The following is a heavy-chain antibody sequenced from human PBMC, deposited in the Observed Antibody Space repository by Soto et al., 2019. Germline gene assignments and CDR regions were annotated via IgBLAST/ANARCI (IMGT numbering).Heavy chain of an antibody. Sequence: TGGSLRLSCAASGFTFDDYAMHWVRQAPGKGLEWVSGISWNSGSIDYADSVKGRFTISRDNAKSSLYLQMNSLRAEDTAFYYCAKVEIHVVVVAAIVYWGLGTLVTVSS. CDR2: ISWNSGSI. V-gene: IGHV3-9*01. D-gene: IGHD2-15*01. CDR3: AKVEIHVVVVAAIVY. J-gene: IGHJ4*02. CDR1: GFTFDDYA.